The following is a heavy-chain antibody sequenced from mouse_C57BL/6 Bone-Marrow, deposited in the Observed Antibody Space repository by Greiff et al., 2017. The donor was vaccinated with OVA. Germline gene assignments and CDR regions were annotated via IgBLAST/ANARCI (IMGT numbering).Heavy chain of an antibody. D-gene: IGHD2-2*01. CDR2: IDPSDSYT. J-gene: IGHJ3*01. CDR1: GYTFTSYW. CDR3: AREGMVTTRRLAY. V-gene: IGHV1-69*01. Sequence: QVQLQQPGAELVMPGASVKLSCKASGYTFTSYWMHWVKQRPGQGLEWIGEIDPSDSYTNYNQKFKGKSTLTVDKSSSTAYMQLSSLTSEDSAVYYCAREGMVTTRRLAYWGQGTLVTVSA.